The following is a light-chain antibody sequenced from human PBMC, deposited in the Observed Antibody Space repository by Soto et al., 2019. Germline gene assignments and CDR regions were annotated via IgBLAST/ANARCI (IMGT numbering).Light chain of an antibody. CDR3: GAWEKTRTLHV. J-gene: IGLJ1*01. CDR2: YDN. V-gene: IGLV1-51*01. Sequence: KRPPAVLPAPGHKVIISLLGSSNNIGGNSVSWYQQLPGTAPKLLIYYDNKRPSGIPARFSGSKSGTSATLGITGFQTGDDANYYAGAWEKTRTLHVLGSGTMVIV. CDR1: SNNIGGNS.